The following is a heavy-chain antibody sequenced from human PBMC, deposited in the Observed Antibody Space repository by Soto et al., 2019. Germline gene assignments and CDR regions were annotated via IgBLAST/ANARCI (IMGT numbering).Heavy chain of an antibody. J-gene: IGHJ4*02. D-gene: IGHD1-26*01. CDR3: ARGLISGSHYSGGWYYFDS. V-gene: IGHV4-39*07. CDR2: INHSGSA. CDR1: GDSITSNSYF. Sequence: PSETLSLTCTVSGDSITSNSYFWAWIRQTPGKGLQWIGQINHSGSANYNPSLKSRVTISVHTSSSQFSLELSSVTAADTAVYYCARGLISGSHYSGGWYYFDSWGQGTQVTVSS.